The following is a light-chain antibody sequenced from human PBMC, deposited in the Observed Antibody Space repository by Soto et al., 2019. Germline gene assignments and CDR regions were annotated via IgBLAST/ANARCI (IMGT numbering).Light chain of an antibody. J-gene: IGKJ2*01. Sequence: ESVLTQSPGTMSLSPGQRDTLSRRASQSLTNSRLAWYQQKPRQAPKVLIYGGSNRATGIPDSFSGSGSGTDFTLTSSRLEPEDFAVYYCQQWSSSPRTFGQGTKLEIK. V-gene: IGKV3-20*01. CDR1: QSLTNSR. CDR2: GGS. CDR3: QQWSSSPRT.